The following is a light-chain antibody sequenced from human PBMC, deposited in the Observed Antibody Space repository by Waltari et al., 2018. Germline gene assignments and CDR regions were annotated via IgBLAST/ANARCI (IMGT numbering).Light chain of an antibody. Sequence: EIVLTQSPGTLSLSPGERATLSCRASHSFSSLYLAWYQQKPGQAPRLLMFGASNRATGIPDRFSGSGSGTYFTLTINRLEPEDFAVYYCQQYGSSPITFGQGTKLEIK. J-gene: IGKJ2*01. CDR1: HSFSSLY. CDR2: GAS. V-gene: IGKV3-20*01. CDR3: QQYGSSPIT.